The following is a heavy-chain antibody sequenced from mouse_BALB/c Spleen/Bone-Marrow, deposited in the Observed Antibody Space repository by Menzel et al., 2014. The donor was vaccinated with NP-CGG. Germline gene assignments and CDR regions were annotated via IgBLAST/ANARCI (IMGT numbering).Heavy chain of an antibody. CDR1: GFDFSRYW. V-gene: IGHV4-1*02. D-gene: IGHD1-2*01. CDR3: TRRTYYGLSDY. CDR2: INPESSTV. J-gene: IGHJ2*01. Sequence: EVKLVESGGGLVQPGGSLKLSCTASGFDFSRYWMSWVRQAPGKGLQWIGEINPESSTVNYTPSLKDKFIISRDNAKNALYLQVSKVRSEDTALYYCTRRTYYGLSDYWGQGTTLTVSS.